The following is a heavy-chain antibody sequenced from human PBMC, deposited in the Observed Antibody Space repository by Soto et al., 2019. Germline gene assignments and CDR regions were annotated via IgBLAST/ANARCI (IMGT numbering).Heavy chain of an antibody. CDR2: IYYSGST. CDR3: ARVAAAGDRFDY. D-gene: IGHD6-13*01. J-gene: IGHJ4*02. Sequence: PSETLSLTCTVSGGSISSGGYYWSWIRQHPGKGLEWIGYIYYSGSTYYNTSLKSRVTISVDTSKNQFSLKLSSVTAADTAVYYCARVAAAGDRFDYWGQGTLVTVSS. V-gene: IGHV4-31*03. CDR1: GGSISSGGYY.